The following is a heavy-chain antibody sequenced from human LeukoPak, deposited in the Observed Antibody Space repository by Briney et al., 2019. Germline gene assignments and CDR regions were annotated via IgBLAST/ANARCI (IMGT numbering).Heavy chain of an antibody. CDR1: RVTSSIIR. V-gene: IGHV3-21*01. CDR3: ATSRVHRYATGSSWPREFDY. CDR2: IISISNYI. J-gene: IGHJ4*02. Sequence: VGCLIHSCAPSRVTSSIIRINCVPATLRGGLEWVSSIISISNYIYYADSVKGRFTIYRDNAKNSLYLQMNSLRAEDTAVCYCATSRVHRYATGSSWPREFDYWGQGTLVSVSS. D-gene: IGHD6-13*01.